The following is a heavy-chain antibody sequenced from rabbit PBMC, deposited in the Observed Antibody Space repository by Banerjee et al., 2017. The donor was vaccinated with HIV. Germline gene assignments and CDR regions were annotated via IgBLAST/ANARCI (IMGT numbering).Heavy chain of an antibody. V-gene: IGHV1S45*01. CDR1: GFSFTNNYW. Sequence: QEQLEESGGDLVKPEGSLTLTCTASGFSFTNNYWLCWVRQAPGKGLEWIVCIESGSNGKTYYANWAKGRFTISKTSSTTVTLQMTSLTAADTATYFCTRGTTTMAYFNLWGQGTLVTVS. CDR2: IESGSNGKT. D-gene: IGHD2-1*01. J-gene: IGHJ4*01. CDR3: TRGTTTMAYFNL.